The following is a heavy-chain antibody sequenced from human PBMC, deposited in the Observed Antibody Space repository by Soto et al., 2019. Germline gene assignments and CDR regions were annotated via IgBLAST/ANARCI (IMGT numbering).Heavy chain of an antibody. D-gene: IGHD4-17*01. J-gene: IGHJ4*02. CDR2: ISGSGGST. CDR3: AKERWATVTTRAFDY. CDR1: GFTFSSYA. Sequence: GGSLRLSCAASGFTFSSYAMNWVRQAPGKGLEWVSAISGSGGSTYYADSVKGRFTISRDNSKNTLYLQMNSLRAEDTAVYYCAKERWATVTTRAFDYWGQGTLVTVSS. V-gene: IGHV3-23*01.